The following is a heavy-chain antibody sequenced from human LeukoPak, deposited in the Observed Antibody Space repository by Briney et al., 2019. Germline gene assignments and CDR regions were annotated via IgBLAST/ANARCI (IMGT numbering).Heavy chain of an antibody. J-gene: IGHJ5*02. Sequence: ASVKVSCKASGYTFTSYDINWVRQATGQGLEGMGWTNPNSGNTGYAQKFQGRVTMTRNTSISTAYMELSSLRSEDTAVYYCARGRMVRGVTWWFDPWGQGTLVTVSS. D-gene: IGHD3-10*01. CDR3: ARGRMVRGVTWWFDP. CDR2: TNPNSGNT. CDR1: GYTFTSYD. V-gene: IGHV1-8*01.